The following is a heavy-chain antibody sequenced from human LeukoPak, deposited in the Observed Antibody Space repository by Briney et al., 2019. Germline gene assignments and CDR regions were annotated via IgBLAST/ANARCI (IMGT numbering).Heavy chain of an antibody. D-gene: IGHD3-22*01. J-gene: IGHJ4*02. V-gene: IGHV4-59*08. Sequence: SETLSLTCTVSGGSISSYYWSWIRQPPGKGLEWSGYIYYSGSTNYNPSLKSRVTISVDTSKNQFSLKLSSVTAADTAVYYCARRYDSSGYYYDYWGQGTLVTVSS. CDR3: ARRYDSSGYYYDY. CDR2: IYYSGST. CDR1: GGSISSYY.